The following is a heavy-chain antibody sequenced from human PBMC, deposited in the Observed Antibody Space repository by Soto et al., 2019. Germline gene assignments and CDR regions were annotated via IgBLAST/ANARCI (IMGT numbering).Heavy chain of an antibody. CDR1: GVTVSNYW. J-gene: IGHJ5*02. CDR2: IGQDGSQR. CDR3: ASARHIGP. D-gene: IGHD2-21*01. V-gene: IGHV3-7*01. Sequence: PGGALRLSCTASGVTVSNYWMIWFRQAPGKGLEWVANIGQDGSQRNYVDSVKGRFTISRDNAENSLYLQMNSLRAEDTAIYYCASARHIGPWGQGTLVTVS.